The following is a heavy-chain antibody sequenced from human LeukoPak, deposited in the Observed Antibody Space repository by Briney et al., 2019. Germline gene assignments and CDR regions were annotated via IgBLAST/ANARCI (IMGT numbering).Heavy chain of an antibody. CDR2: IKQDGGEK. CDR3: ASCRPGGYFDY. Sequence: GGSLRLSCAASRFTFSSYWMNWVRQAPGKGLEWVANIKQDGGEKYYVDSVKGRFTISRDNAKNSLYLQMNSLRAEDTAVYYCASCRPGGYFDYWGQGTLVTVSS. J-gene: IGHJ4*02. D-gene: IGHD3-10*01. CDR1: RFTFSSYW. V-gene: IGHV3-7*01.